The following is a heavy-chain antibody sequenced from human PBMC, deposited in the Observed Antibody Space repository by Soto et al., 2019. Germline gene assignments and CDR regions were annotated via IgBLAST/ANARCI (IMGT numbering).Heavy chain of an antibody. Sequence: SETLSLTCTVSGGSISSGGYYWSWIRQPPGKGLEWIGYIYYSGSTYYNPSLKSRVTISVDTSKNQFSLKLSSVTAADTAVYYCARERIYGGNLADYWGQGTLVTVSS. V-gene: IGHV4-30-4*01. D-gene: IGHD2-21*02. CDR3: ARERIYGGNLADY. CDR2: IYYSGST. CDR1: GGSISSGGYY. J-gene: IGHJ4*02.